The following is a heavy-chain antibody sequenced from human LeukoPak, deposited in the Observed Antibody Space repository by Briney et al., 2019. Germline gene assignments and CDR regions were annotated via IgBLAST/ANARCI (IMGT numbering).Heavy chain of an antibody. V-gene: IGHV3-23*01. CDR1: GFTFSNYA. J-gene: IGHJ4*02. CDR2: ITARADST. Sequence: GGSLRLSCAASGFTFSNYAMSWVRQAPGKGLEWVSGITARADSTYYADSVKGRFTIFRDNAKNSLYLQMNSLRAEDTAVYYCYCGGDGYWGQGTLVTVSS. CDR3: YCGGDGY. D-gene: IGHD2-21*02.